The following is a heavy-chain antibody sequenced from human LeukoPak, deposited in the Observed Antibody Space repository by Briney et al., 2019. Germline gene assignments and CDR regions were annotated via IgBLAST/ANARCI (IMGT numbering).Heavy chain of an antibody. V-gene: IGHV4-39*07. Sequence: AETLSLTCTVSGGSMSSSSYYWGWVRQPGGKGLEWIGRIYYSGSIYYHRSLTSQVTITVGTAKNQFSQKVSDGSGAGTAVYSCAREDYYGQTSFDPWGQGTLVTVSS. J-gene: IGHJ5*02. CDR1: GGSMSSSSYY. CDR3: AREDYYGQTSFDP. D-gene: IGHD3-10*01. CDR2: IYYSGSI.